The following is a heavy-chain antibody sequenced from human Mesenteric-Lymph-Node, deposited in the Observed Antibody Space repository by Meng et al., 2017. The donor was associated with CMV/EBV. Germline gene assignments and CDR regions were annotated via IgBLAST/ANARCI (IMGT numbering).Heavy chain of an antibody. J-gene: IGHJ6*02. CDR1: GYNFANSW. D-gene: IGHD5-18*01. V-gene: IGHV5-51*01. CDR3: ARPNTLGYSSNYGLDV. Sequence: GESLKISCKGSGYNFANSWIGWVRQMPGKGLEWMGVIYPGDSDTIYTPSFQGLVTISADKSISTAYLHWSSLKASDTAVYYCARPNTLGYSSNYGLDVWGQGTTVTVSS. CDR2: IYPGDSDT.